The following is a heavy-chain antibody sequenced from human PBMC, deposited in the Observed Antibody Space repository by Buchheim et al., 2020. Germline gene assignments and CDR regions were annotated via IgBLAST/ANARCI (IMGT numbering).Heavy chain of an antibody. CDR1: GFTFSSYG. CDR3: AREDDYESRGYNCDPYCYGMDV. J-gene: IGHJ6*02. CDR2: IWSDGSNK. V-gene: IGHV3-33*01. Sequence: QVQLVESGGGVVQPGRSLRLSCAASGFTFSSYGMHWVRQAPGKGLEWVAVIWSDGSNKDYADSVKGRFTISRDNSKDTPYLQMNSLMAEDTAVYYCAREDDYESRGYNCDPYCYGMDVWGQGTT. D-gene: IGHD3-22*01.